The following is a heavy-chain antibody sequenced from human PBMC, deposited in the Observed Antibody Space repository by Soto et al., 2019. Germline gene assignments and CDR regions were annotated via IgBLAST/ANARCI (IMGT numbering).Heavy chain of an antibody. Sequence: QLQLQESGPGLVKPSETLSLTCTVSGGSISSSSYYWGWIRQPPGKGLEWIGSIYYSGSTYYNPSLRSGVTISVDTSKSQFSLRLSSVTAADTAVYYCARLGIAVAGSRYFDYWGQGTLVTVSS. V-gene: IGHV4-39*01. CDR1: GGSISSSSYY. CDR2: IYYSGST. CDR3: ARLGIAVAGSRYFDY. D-gene: IGHD6-19*01. J-gene: IGHJ4*02.